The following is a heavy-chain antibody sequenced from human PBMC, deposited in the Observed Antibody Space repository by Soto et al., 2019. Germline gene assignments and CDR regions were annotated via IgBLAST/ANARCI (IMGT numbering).Heavy chain of an antibody. CDR1: GYTFTSYG. D-gene: IGHD1-26*01. Sequence: ASVKVSCKASGYTFTSYGISWVRQAPGQGLEWMGWISAYNGNTNYAQKLQGRVTMTTDTSTSTAYMELRSLRSDDTAVYYCARMYSGSYWYYFDYWGQGTLVTVSS. CDR2: ISAYNGNT. V-gene: IGHV1-18*01. CDR3: ARMYSGSYWYYFDY. J-gene: IGHJ4*02.